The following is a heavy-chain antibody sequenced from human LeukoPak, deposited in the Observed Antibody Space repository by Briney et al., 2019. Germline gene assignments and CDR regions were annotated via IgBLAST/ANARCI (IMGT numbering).Heavy chain of an antibody. Sequence: SGPTLVNPTQTLTLTCTFSGFSRSTSGMCVSWIRQPPGKALEWLALIDWDDDKYYSTSLKTRLTISKDTSKNQVVLTMTNMDPVDTATYHCARAFHDYPGYWFDPWGQGTLVTVSS. CDR2: IDWDDDK. CDR3: ARAFHDYPGYWFDP. J-gene: IGHJ5*02. D-gene: IGHD4-11*01. CDR1: GFSRSTSGMC. V-gene: IGHV2-70*01.